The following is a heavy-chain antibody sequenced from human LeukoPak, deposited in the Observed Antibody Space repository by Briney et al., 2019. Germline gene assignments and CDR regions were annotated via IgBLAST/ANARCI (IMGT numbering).Heavy chain of an antibody. V-gene: IGHV1-46*01. CDR3: ARGASSIAALNPFWYFDL. J-gene: IGHJ2*01. D-gene: IGHD6-6*01. Sequence: ASVKVSCKASGSTFASYYMHWVRQRPGQGLEWMGIINPSGGSTSYAQKFQGRVTMTRDTSTNTVYMELSSLRSEDTAVYYCARGASSIAALNPFWYFDLWGRGTLVTVAS. CDR1: GSTFASYY. CDR2: INPSGGST.